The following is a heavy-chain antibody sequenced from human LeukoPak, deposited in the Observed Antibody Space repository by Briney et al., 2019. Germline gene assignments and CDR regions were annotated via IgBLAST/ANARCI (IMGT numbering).Heavy chain of an antibody. Sequence: PGGSLRLSCAASGFTFSSYAMSWVRQAPGKGLEWVSAISGSGGSTYYADSVKGRFTISRDNSKNTLYLQMNSLRAEDTAVYYCAKDPSGRIRSGYFDYWGQGTLVTVSS. CDR2: ISGSGGST. D-gene: IGHD1-26*01. J-gene: IGHJ4*02. CDR1: GFTFSSYA. CDR3: AKDPSGRIRSGYFDY. V-gene: IGHV3-23*01.